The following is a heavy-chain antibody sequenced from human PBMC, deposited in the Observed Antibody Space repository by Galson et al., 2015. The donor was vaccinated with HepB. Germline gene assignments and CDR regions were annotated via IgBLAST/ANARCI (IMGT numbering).Heavy chain of an antibody. V-gene: IGHV3-30-3*01. Sequence: SLRLSCAVSGFTFSRNAMHWVRQAPGKGLEWVAVISYDGTNKYYADSVKGRFTISRDNSQNTLYLQMNSLKNEDTAVYYCARGPRALVAATSSSHYGMDVWGRGTTVTVSS. D-gene: IGHD2-15*01. CDR2: ISYDGTNK. CDR1: GFTFSRNA. CDR3: ARGPRALVAATSSSHYGMDV. J-gene: IGHJ6*02.